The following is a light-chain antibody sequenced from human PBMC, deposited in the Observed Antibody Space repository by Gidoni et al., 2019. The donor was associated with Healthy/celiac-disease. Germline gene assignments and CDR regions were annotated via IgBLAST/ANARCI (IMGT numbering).Light chain of an antibody. CDR1: QDISNY. J-gene: IGKJ4*01. CDR2: DAS. V-gene: IGKV1-33*01. CDR3: QQYDNLPLT. Sequence: DIQTTQSPSSLSASVGDRVTITRQASQDISNYLNWYQQKPGKAPKLLIYDASNLETGVPSRFSGSGSGTDFTFTISSLQPEDIATYYCQQYDNLPLTFGGGTKVEIK.